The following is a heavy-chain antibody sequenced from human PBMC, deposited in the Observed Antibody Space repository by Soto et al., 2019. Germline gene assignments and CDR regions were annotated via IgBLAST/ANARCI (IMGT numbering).Heavy chain of an antibody. CDR3: VSRSFET. CDR1: GFTFSTYW. Sequence: PGGSLRLSCAASGFTFSTYWMNWVRQAPGKGLEWVANINQDGSEKYYVDSVKGRFTISRDNAKNSLFLQMNCLRAEDSAVYYCVSRSFETWGRGTMVTVSS. CDR2: INQDGSEK. V-gene: IGHV3-7*01. J-gene: IGHJ3*02.